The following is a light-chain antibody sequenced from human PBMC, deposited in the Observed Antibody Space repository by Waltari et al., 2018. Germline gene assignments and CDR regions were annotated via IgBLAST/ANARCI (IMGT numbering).Light chain of an antibody. Sequence: DSQMTQSPSSLSASVGDRVTITCQASQDISNYLNWYQQKPGKAPKLLIYDASNLETGVPSRFSGSGSGTDFNFTISSLQPEDIATYYCQQYDNLPITFGQGTRLEIK. CDR1: QDISNY. J-gene: IGKJ5*01. CDR2: DAS. CDR3: QQYDNLPIT. V-gene: IGKV1-33*01.